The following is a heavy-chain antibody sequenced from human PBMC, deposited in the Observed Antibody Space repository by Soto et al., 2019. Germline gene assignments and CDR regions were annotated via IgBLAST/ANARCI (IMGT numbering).Heavy chain of an antibody. D-gene: IGHD2-2*01. Sequence: ASVKVSCKVSGYTLTELSMHWVRQAPGKGLEWMGGFDPEDGETIYAQKFQGRVTMTEDTSTDTAYMELSSLRSEDAAVYYCATDFPLYAGSMDVWGQGTTVTVSS. V-gene: IGHV1-24*01. CDR2: FDPEDGET. J-gene: IGHJ6*02. CDR3: ATDFPLYAGSMDV. CDR1: GYTLTELS.